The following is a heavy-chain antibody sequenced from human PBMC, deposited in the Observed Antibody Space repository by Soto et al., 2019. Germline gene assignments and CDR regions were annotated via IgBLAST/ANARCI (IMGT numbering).Heavy chain of an antibody. J-gene: IGHJ5*02. CDR3: GSDLTSNANCIDP. CDR1: GDYIHVGGYY. CDR2: IYYTGKT. D-gene: IGHD2-2*01. Sequence: SETLSLTCSVSGDYIHVGGYYWTWIRQRPGKGLEWMGYIYYTGKTYYNPSLESRLTMSVDRSKNQFSLRLTSVTAADTAVYFCGSDLTSNANCIDPWGQGTLVTVSS. V-gene: IGHV4-30-4*01.